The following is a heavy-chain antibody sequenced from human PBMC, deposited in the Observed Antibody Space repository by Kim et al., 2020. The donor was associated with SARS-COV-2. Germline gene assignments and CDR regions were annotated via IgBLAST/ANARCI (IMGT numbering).Heavy chain of an antibody. Sequence: SETLSLTCTVSGGSISSTSYYWGWIRQPPGKGLEWIGNICYSGKIFYNPSLKSRVTISVDTSKNQVSLKLRSVTAADTAVYYCARYYYGSGTRSFDYWGQGTVVTVSS. V-gene: IGHV4-39*01. CDR2: ICYSGKI. D-gene: IGHD3-10*01. J-gene: IGHJ4*02. CDR3: ARYYYGSGTRSFDY. CDR1: GGSISSTSYY.